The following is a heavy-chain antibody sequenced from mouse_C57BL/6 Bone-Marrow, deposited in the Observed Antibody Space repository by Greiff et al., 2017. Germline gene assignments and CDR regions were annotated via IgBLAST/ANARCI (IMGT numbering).Heavy chain of an antibody. CDR2: IYPSDSET. CDR1: GYTFTSYW. V-gene: IGHV1-61*01. Sequence: LQQPGAELVRPGSSVKLSCTASGYTFTSYWMDWVKQRPGQGLEWIGNIYPSDSETHYNQKFKDKATLTVDKSSSTAYMQLSRLTSEDSAVYYCAREVENDYWVAYWGQGTLVTVSA. CDR3: AREVENDYWVAY. D-gene: IGHD2-4*01. J-gene: IGHJ3*01.